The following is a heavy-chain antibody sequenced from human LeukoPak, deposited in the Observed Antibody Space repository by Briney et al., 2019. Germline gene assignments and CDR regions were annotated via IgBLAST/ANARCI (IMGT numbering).Heavy chain of an antibody. J-gene: IGHJ6*03. CDR3: ARGGRFYFGSGTDYYFMDV. V-gene: IGHV4-59*01. CDR2: VYYNDYT. D-gene: IGHD3-10*01. CDR1: GGPLSHFP. Sequence: SETLSLTCTVSGGPLSHFPWSWVRQPPGKALECIGYVYYNDYTTYHPSLTSRVNISKDPSKNQFSLNLTSVTAADTAVYYCARGGRFYFGSGTDYYFMDVWGIGTTVTTSS.